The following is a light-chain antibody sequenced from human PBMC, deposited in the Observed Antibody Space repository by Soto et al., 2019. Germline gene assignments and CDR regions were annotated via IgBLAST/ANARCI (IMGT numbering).Light chain of an antibody. CDR3: LQHNSYPFT. CDR2: EIS. Sequence: DIQMTQSPSSLSASAGDRVTITCRASQGVRSSLDWYQQKPGKAPKRLIYEISSLQSGVPSRFSGSGSGTEFTLTISSLQPEDFATYYCLQHNSYPFTFVPGTKVDIK. CDR1: QGVRSS. V-gene: IGKV1-17*01. J-gene: IGKJ3*01.